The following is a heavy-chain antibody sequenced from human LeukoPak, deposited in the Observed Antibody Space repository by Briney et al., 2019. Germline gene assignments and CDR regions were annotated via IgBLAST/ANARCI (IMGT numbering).Heavy chain of an antibody. J-gene: IGHJ6*02. CDR2: ISSSSSYI. Sequence: GRSLRLSCAASGFTLSSYSMNWVRQAPGKGLEWVSSISSSSSYIYYADSVKGRFTISRDNAKNSLYLQMNSLRAEDTAVYYCARDTVTIFGVVDYYYGMDVWGQGTTVTVSS. V-gene: IGHV3-21*01. CDR3: ARDTVTIFGVVDYYYGMDV. CDR1: GFTLSSYS. D-gene: IGHD3-3*01.